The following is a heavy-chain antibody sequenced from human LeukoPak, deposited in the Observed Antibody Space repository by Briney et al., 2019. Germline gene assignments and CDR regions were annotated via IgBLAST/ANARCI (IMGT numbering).Heavy chain of an antibody. J-gene: IGHJ4*02. CDR3: ARHKMATIDY. D-gene: IGHD5-24*01. V-gene: IGHV4-39*01. Sequence: SETLSLTCTVSGGSISSSSYYWGWIRQPPGKGLERIGSIYYSGSTYYNPSLKSRVTISVDTSKNQFSLKLSSVTAADTAVYYCARHKMATIDYWGQGTLVTVSS. CDR2: IYYSGST. CDR1: GGSISSSSYY.